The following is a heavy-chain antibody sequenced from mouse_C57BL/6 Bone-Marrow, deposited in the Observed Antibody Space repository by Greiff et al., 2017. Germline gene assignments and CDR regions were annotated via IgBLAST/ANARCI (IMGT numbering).Heavy chain of an antibody. CDR2: IHPNSGST. CDR1: GYTFTSYW. Sequence: VQLQQPGAELVKPGASVKLSCKASGYTFTSYWMHWVKQRPGQGLEWIGMIHPNSGSTNYNEKFKSKATLTVDKSSSTAYMQLSSLTSEDSAVYYCVYDGYLSYAMDYWGQGTSVTVSS. D-gene: IGHD2-3*01. V-gene: IGHV1-64*01. J-gene: IGHJ4*01. CDR3: VYDGYLSYAMDY.